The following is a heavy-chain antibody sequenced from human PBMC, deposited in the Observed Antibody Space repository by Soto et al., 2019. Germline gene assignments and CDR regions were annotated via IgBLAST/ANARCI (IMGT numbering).Heavy chain of an antibody. Sequence: EVQLVESGGGLVTPGGSLRLSCVASGFTFSLYSLNWVRQAPGKGLEWVSCITSRSSYIYYANSVKGRFTVSRDDAKNSLYLQMNSLRVEDTAVYYCARNPPDYYDSSGDDLFNIWGQGTMVTVSS. CDR3: ARNPPDYYDSSGDDLFNI. V-gene: IGHV3-21*01. D-gene: IGHD3-22*01. J-gene: IGHJ3*02. CDR1: GFTFSLYS. CDR2: ITSRSSYI.